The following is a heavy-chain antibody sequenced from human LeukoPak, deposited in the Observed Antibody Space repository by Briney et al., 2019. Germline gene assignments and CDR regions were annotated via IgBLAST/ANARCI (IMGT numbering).Heavy chain of an antibody. CDR3: AREGCSSTSCYIIGDDNWFDP. V-gene: IGHV1-2*02. CDR1: GYSFSGYY. J-gene: IGHJ5*02. CDR2: INPNSGGT. D-gene: IGHD2-2*01. Sequence: ASVKVSCTASGYSFSGYYIHWVRQAPGQGLEWMGWINPNSGGTNYAQKFQDRVTMTRDTSVSTGYMELSSLRSDDTAVYYCAREGCSSTSCYIIGDDNWFDPWGQGTLVTVSS.